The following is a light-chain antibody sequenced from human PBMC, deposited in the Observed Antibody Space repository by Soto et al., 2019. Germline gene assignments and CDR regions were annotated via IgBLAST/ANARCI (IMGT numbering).Light chain of an antibody. CDR2: GAS. V-gene: IGKV3-20*01. J-gene: IGKJ4*01. Sequence: EIVLTQSPGTLSLSPGERATLSCRASQSVYSNYLAWHQQKPGQAPRLLIYGASSRATGIPDRFSGSGSGTDFTLTISRLEPEDFAGYYCQQYVSSPFTFGGGTKVEIK. CDR1: QSVYSNY. CDR3: QQYVSSPFT.